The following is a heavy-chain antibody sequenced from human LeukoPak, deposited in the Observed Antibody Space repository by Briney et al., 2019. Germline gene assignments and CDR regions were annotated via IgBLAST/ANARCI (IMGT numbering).Heavy chain of an antibody. Sequence: PSETLSLTCTVAGGAISSYYWGWIRQPPGKGLEWIGYVYYSGSTNYNPSLKSRVTISVDTSKNQFSLKLSSVTAADTAVYYCARVDVRREYYYYGMDVWGQGTAVTVSS. CDR2: VYYSGST. J-gene: IGHJ6*02. CDR1: GGAISSYY. CDR3: ARVDVRREYYYYGMDV. D-gene: IGHD3-10*02. V-gene: IGHV4-59*01.